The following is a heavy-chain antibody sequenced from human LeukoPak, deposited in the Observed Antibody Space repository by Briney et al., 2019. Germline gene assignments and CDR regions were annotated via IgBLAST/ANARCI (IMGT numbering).Heavy chain of an antibody. D-gene: IGHD2-2*02. CDR3: ARAGVGVYCSSTSCYTGVDY. V-gene: IGHV1-69*13. Sequence: SVKVSCKASGGTFSSYAISWVRQAPGQGLEWMGGIISIFGTANYAQKFQGRVTITADESTSTAYMELSSLRSEDTAVHYCARAGVGVYCSSTSCYTGVDYWGQGTLVTVSS. CDR1: GGTFSSYA. J-gene: IGHJ4*02. CDR2: IISIFGTA.